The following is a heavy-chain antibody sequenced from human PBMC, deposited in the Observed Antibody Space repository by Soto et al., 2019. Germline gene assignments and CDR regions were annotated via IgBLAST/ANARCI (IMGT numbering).Heavy chain of an antibody. CDR1: GFTFSSYS. J-gene: IGHJ3*02. V-gene: IGHV3-48*02. CDR3: AILNWNRGIEAFDI. Sequence: PGGSLRLSCAASGFTFSSYSMNWVRQAPGKGLEWVSYISSSSSTIYYADSVKGRFTISRDNAKNSLYLQMNSLRDEDTAVYYCAILNWNRGIEAFDIWGQGTMVTVS. D-gene: IGHD1-20*01. CDR2: ISSSSSTI.